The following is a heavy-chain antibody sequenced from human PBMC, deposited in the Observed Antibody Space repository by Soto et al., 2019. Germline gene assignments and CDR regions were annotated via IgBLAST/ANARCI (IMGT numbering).Heavy chain of an antibody. J-gene: IGHJ1*01. V-gene: IGHV1-58*01. D-gene: IGHD3-22*01. CDR2: IDVGTANA. CDR3: ARGPYGYYEKSGNYYAEYFQH. Sequence: SVKVSCKTSGFTFSSSAVHWVRQARGHRLQWIGWIDVGTANANYAQMLQDRVTITGDKSTSTAYMELRSLRSEDTAVYYCARGPYGYYEKSGNYYAEYFQHWGQGTLVTVSS. CDR1: GFTFSSSA.